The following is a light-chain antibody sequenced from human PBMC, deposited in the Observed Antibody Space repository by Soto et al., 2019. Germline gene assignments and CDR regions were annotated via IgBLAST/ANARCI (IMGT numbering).Light chain of an antibody. CDR2: DAS. Sequence: DIQMTQSPSSLSASVGDRVTISCRASQGIGNYLAWYQQKPGKVPELLIYDASTLQLGVPSRFSGSRSGTDFTLTISSLQPEDAATYFCQEYTGAPYTFCQGTKLEIK. CDR1: QGIGNY. V-gene: IGKV1-27*01. J-gene: IGKJ2*01. CDR3: QEYTGAPYT.